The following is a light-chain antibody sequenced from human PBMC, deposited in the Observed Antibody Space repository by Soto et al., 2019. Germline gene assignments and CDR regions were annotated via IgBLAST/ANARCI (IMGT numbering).Light chain of an antibody. CDR3: QRYYNTPHA. CDR2: WAS. CDR1: QSLLYRSTSKNY. J-gene: IGKJ4*01. V-gene: IGKV4-1*01. Sequence: DLLMTQSPEFLTVSVGERATISCKSSQSLLYRSTSKNYLAWYQQKPGQPPKLLIYWASTRESGGPARFSGGGSATDYTRTTSNVQAEDVAVDYCQRYYNTPHAVGGGTKVEI.